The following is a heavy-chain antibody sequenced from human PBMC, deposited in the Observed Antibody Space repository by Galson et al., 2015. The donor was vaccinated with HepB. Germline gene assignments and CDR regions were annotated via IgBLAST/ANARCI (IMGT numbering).Heavy chain of an antibody. CDR2: ISGSGGST. CDR3: ARDTNWSFDY. D-gene: IGHD3-3*01. CDR1: GFTFSSYA. Sequence: SLRLSCAASGFTFSSYAMSWVRQAPGKGLEWVSAISGSGGSTYYADSVKGRFTISTDNAKNLLYLQMNSLRDEDTAVYYCARDTNWSFDYWGQGILVTVSS. J-gene: IGHJ4*02. V-gene: IGHV3-23*01.